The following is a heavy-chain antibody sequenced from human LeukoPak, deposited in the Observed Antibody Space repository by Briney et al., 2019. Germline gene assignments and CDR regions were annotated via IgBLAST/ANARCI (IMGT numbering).Heavy chain of an antibody. CDR1: GGSISSGDYY. J-gene: IGHJ3*02. V-gene: IGHV4-30-4*01. D-gene: IGHD6-25*01. CDR2: IYYSGST. Sequence: PSQTLSLTCTVSGGSISSGDYYWSWIRQPPGKGLEWIGYIYYSGSTYYNPSLKSRVTISVDTSKNQFSLKLSSVTAADTAVYYCARDRGAGYSSAVWAFDIWGQGTMVTVSS. CDR3: ARDRGAGYSSAVWAFDI.